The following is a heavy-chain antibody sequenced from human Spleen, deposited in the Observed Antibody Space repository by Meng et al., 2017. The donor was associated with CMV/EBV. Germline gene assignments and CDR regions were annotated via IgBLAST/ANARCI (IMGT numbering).Heavy chain of an antibody. D-gene: IGHD2-2*01. V-gene: IGHV1-8*03. CDR3: AKEGTEDHLLEFYFDY. CDR1: GYTFTNFY. CDR2: MSPNSGTT. Sequence: ASVKVSCKASGYTFTNFYIHWVRQASGQGLEWLGRMSPNSGTTDYAQKFQGRVTITGNISISTVYMELSNLKSEDTAVYYCAKEGTEDHLLEFYFDYWGQGTLVTVSS. J-gene: IGHJ4*02.